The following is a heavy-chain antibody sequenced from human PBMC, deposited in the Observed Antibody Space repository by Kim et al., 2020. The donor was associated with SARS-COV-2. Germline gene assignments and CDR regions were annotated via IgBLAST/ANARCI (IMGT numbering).Heavy chain of an antibody. D-gene: IGHD7-27*01. V-gene: IGHV1-24*01. Sequence: VKVSCKVSGYTLTELSMHWVRQAPGKGLEWMGGFDPEDGETIYAQKFQGRGTMTEDTSTDTAYMELSSLRSEDTAGYYCSTGPAMTWANRFDPWGQGT. CDR3: STGPAMTWANRFDP. CDR2: FDPEDGET. CDR1: GYTLTELS. J-gene: IGHJ5*02.